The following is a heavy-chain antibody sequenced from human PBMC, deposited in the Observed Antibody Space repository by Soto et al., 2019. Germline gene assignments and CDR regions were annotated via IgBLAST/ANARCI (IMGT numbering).Heavy chain of an antibody. CDR2: IYYSGST. CDR1: GGSISSYY. J-gene: IGHJ4*02. Sequence: ETLSLTCTVSGGSISSYYWSWIRQPPGKGLEWIGYIYYSGSTNYNPSLKSRVTISVDTSKNQFSLKLSSVTAADTAVYYCARLEYSSGWYRFGYWGQGTLVTVS. V-gene: IGHV4-59*01. D-gene: IGHD6-19*01. CDR3: ARLEYSSGWYRFGY.